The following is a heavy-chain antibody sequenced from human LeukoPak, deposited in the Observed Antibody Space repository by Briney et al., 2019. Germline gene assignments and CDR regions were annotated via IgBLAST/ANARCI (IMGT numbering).Heavy chain of an antibody. Sequence: GRSLRLSCAASGFTFSSYGMHWVRQAPGKGLEWVAVISYDGRNKYYADSVKGRFTISRDNSKNTLYLQMNSLRAEDTAVYYCAKGQLRWQLQHWGQGTLVTVSS. D-gene: IGHD4-23*01. CDR2: ISYDGRNK. J-gene: IGHJ1*01. CDR1: GFTFSSYG. V-gene: IGHV3-30*18. CDR3: AKGQLRWQLQH.